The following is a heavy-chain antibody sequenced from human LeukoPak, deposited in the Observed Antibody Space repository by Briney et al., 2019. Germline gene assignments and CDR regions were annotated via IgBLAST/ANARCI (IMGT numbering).Heavy chain of an antibody. CDR2: INPSGGST. J-gene: IGHJ4*02. Sequence: ASVKVSCKASGYTFTSYYMHWVRQAPGLGLEWMGIINPSGGSTSYAQKFQGRVTMTRDMSTSTVYMELSSLRSEDTAVYYCARVSSGQHFDYWGQGTLVTVSS. CDR1: GYTFTSYY. CDR3: ARVSSGQHFDY. D-gene: IGHD3-10*01. V-gene: IGHV1-46*01.